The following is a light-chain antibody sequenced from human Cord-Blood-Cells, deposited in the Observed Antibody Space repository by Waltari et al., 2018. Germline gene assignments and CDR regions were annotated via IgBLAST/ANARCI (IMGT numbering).Light chain of an antibody. CDR2: DAS. CDR1: QSVSSY. V-gene: IGKV3-11*01. CDR3: QQRSNWVT. J-gene: IGKJ3*01. Sequence: EIVLTQSPAPLSLSPGERATLPCRASQSVSSYLAWYQQKPGQAPRLLIYDASNRATGIPARFSGSGSGTDFTLTISSLEPEDFAVYYCQQRSNWVTFGPGTKVDIK.